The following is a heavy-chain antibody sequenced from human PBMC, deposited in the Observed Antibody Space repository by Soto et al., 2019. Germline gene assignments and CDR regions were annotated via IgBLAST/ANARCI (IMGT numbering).Heavy chain of an antibody. V-gene: IGHV1-46*01. D-gene: IGHD3-10*01. CDR1: GYTFTTYY. J-gene: IGHJ4*02. Sequence: ASVKVSCKASGYTFTTYYMHWVRQAPGQGLEWMGIINPSGDSTTYAQKFRGRFTMTRDTSTDTLFMELSSLRSEDTAVYYCARDWEFGYWGQGTLVTV. CDR3: ARDWEFGY. CDR2: INPSGDST.